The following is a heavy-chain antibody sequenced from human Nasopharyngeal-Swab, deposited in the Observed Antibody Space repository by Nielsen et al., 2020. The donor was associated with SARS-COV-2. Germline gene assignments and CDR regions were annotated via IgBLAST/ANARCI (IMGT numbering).Heavy chain of an antibody. D-gene: IGHD3-10*01. CDR2: IYSGGST. CDR1: GIIVSSNY. J-gene: IGHJ3*02. V-gene: IGHV3-53*01. Sequence: GGSLRLSCAASGIIVSSNYMSWVRQAPGKGLEWVSVIYSGGSTYYADSVKGRFTISRDNSKNTLYVQMNSLRAEDTAVYYCARGPYGSGIDAFDIWGQGTMVTVSS. CDR3: ARGPYGSGIDAFDI.